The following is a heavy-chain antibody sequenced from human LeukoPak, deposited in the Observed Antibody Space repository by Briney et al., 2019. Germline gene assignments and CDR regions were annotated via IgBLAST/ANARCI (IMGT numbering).Heavy chain of an antibody. V-gene: IGHV3-53*01. CDR3: ARRAGAYSHPYDY. D-gene: IGHD4/OR15-4a*01. J-gene: IGHJ4*02. CDR1: GSTVSSNS. Sequence: GGSLRLSCTVSGSTVSSNSMSWVRQAPGKGLEWVSFIYSDNTHYSDSVKGRFTISRDNSKNTLYLQMNSLRAEDTAVYYCARRAGAYSHPYDYWGQGTLVTVSS. CDR2: IYSDNT.